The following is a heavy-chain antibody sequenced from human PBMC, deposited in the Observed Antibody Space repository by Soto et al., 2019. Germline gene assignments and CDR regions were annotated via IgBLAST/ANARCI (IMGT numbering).Heavy chain of an antibody. CDR3: ARGAEYDDNALDY. CDR1: GFSFSSYG. J-gene: IGHJ4*02. CDR2: IVNHGGWK. D-gene: IGHD1-1*01. V-gene: IGHV3-33*01. Sequence: QVQLVESGGGVVQPGTSLRLSCAASGFSFSSYGMHWVRQAPGKGLEWVAVIVNHGGWKDYADSVRGRFTISRDNSRDTLFLEMNSLRVDDTAIYYCARGAEYDDNALDYWGQGSLVTVSS.